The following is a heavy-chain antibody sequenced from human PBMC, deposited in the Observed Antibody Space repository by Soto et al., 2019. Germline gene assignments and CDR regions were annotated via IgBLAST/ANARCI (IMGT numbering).Heavy chain of an antibody. CDR3: ARNVNSGFDY. V-gene: IGHV1-46*01. D-gene: IGHD1-20*01. CDR2: INPSGGST. Sequence: AASVKVSCKASGYTFITYYIHWVRQAPGQGLEWMGFINPSGGSTSYAQKFQARVTMTRDTSTSTVYMELSSLRSEDTAVYYCARNVNSGFDYWGQGTLVTVSS. CDR1: GYTFITYY. J-gene: IGHJ4*02.